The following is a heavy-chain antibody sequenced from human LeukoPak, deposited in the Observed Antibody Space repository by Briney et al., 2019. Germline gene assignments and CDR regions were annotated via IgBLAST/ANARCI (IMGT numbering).Heavy chain of an antibody. CDR1: GFTFSSYA. J-gene: IGHJ4*02. CDR3: ARDGYSSSSYYFDY. D-gene: IGHD6-13*01. V-gene: IGHV3-30-3*01. Sequence: GGSLRLSCAAYGFTFSSYAMHWVRQAPGKGLEWVAVISYDGSNKYYADSVKGRFTISRDNSKNTLYLQMNSLRAEDTAVYYCARDGYSSSSYYFDYWGQGTLVTVSS. CDR2: ISYDGSNK.